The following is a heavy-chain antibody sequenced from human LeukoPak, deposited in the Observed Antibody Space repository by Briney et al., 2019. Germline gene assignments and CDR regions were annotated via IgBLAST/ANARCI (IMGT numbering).Heavy chain of an antibody. J-gene: IGHJ4*02. CDR3: ARATSTPAEYDY. CDR2: INPSGGST. V-gene: IGHV1-46*01. D-gene: IGHD2-2*01. CDR1: GYTFTVYY. Sequence: ASVNVSCKASGYTFTVYYMHGVRQAPGQGVEWMGIINPSGGSTSYEQKFQGRVTMTRDMSTSTVYMELSSLRSEDTAVYYCARATSTPAEYDYWGQGTLVTVSS.